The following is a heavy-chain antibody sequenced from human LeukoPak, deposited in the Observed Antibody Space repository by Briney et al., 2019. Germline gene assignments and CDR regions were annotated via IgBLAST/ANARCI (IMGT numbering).Heavy chain of an antibody. J-gene: IGHJ5*02. V-gene: IGHV1-18*01. D-gene: IGHD1-26*01. CDR3: ARSPAEVDGSYLGRGAWFDP. CDR1: GGTFSSYA. CDR2: ISAYNGNT. Sequence: GSSEKVSCKASGGTFSSYAISWVRQAPGQGLEWMGWISAYNGNTNYAQKLQGRVTMTTDTSTSTAYMELRSLRSDDTAVYYCARSPAEVDGSYLGRGAWFDPWGQGTLVSVSS.